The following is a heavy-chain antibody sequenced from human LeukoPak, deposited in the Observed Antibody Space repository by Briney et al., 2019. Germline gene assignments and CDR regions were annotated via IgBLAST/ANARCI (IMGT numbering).Heavy chain of an antibody. V-gene: IGHV4-59*01. Sequence: SETLSLTCTVSGGSISSYYWSWIRQPPGKGLEWSGYIYYSGSSNYNPSLKSRVTISVDTSNNQFSLKLSSVTAADTAVYYCARERPRRSPAFDIWGQGTMVTVSS. J-gene: IGHJ3*02. CDR1: GGSISSYY. D-gene: IGHD6-25*01. CDR2: IYYSGSS. CDR3: ARERPRRSPAFDI.